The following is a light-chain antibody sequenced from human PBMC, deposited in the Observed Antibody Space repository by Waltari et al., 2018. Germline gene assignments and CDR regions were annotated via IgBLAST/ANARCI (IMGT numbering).Light chain of an antibody. V-gene: IGKV1-33*01. CDR1: QDISNY. CDR2: DAS. CDR3: QQYDNLPSYT. Sequence: DIQMTQSPSSLSASVGDRVTITCQASQDISNYLNWYQQKPGKAPKLLIYDASNLETGFPSRFRGLGSWTDFTFTISSLQPDDIATYYCQQYDNLPSYTFGQGTKLEIK. J-gene: IGKJ2*01.